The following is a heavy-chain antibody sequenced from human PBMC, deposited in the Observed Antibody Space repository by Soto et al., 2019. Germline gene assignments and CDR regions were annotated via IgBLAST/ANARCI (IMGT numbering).Heavy chain of an antibody. CDR3: TTAKGRLEPPTNDF. CDR1: GFTFSNAW. Sequence: EVQLVESGGGLVKPGGSLRLSCAGSGFTFSNAWMSWVRRAPGEGLEWVGRIKSDAYGGAIDYAAPVKGRFTISRDDSKNTLFLQMTTLSAEDTAVYSCTTAKGRLEPPTNDFWGQGTPVIVSS. D-gene: IGHD1-1*01. J-gene: IGHJ4*01. CDR2: IKSDAYGGAI. V-gene: IGHV3-15*01.